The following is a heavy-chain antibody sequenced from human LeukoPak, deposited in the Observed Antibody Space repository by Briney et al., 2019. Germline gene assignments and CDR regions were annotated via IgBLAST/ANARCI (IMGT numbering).Heavy chain of an antibody. D-gene: IGHD6-13*01. CDR3: AVLAAAGDY. J-gene: IGHJ4*02. Sequence: GGSLRLSCAASGFTFSSYAMSWVRQAPGKGLDWVSSISSSSNYIYYADSVKGRFTISRDNAKNSLFLQMNSLRAEDTAVYYCAVLAAAGDYWGQGTLVTVSS. V-gene: IGHV3-21*01. CDR2: ISSSSNYI. CDR1: GFTFSSYA.